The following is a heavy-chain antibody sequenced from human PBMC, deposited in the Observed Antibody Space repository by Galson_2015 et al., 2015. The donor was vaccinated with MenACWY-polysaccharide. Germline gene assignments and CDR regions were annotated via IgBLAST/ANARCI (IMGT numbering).Heavy chain of an antibody. J-gene: IGHJ6*02. Sequence: YYMSWVRQAPGRWLEWVSSISNSGSETQYTVSVRGRFTISRDIAKNSLFLQMNSLGVEDTAIYYCAKDFHNYGMDVWGHGTTVIVSS. D-gene: IGHD3-3*01. CDR2: ISNSGSET. V-gene: IGHV3-21*01. CDR1: YY. CDR3: AKDFHNYGMDV.